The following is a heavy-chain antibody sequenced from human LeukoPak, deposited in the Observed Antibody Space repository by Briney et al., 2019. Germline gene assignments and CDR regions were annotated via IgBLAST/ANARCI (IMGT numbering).Heavy chain of an antibody. D-gene: IGHD3-22*01. CDR2: INLNSGGT. CDR3: ARTTYYYDSSGRWGFDY. CDR1: GYTFTGYY. J-gene: IGHJ4*02. V-gene: IGHV1-2*02. Sequence: ASVKVSCKASGYTFTGYYMHWVRQAPGQGLEWMGWINLNSGGTNYAQKFQGRVTMTRDTSISTAYMELSRLSSDDTAVYYCARTTYYYDSSGRWGFDYWGQGTLVTVSS.